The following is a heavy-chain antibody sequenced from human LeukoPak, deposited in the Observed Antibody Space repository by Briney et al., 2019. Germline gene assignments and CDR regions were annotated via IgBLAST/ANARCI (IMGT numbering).Heavy chain of an antibody. V-gene: IGHV4-38-2*02. Sequence: SETLSLTCTVSGYSISSGYYWGWIRQPPGKGLEWIGSIYHSGSTYYKPSLKSRVTISVDTSKNQFSLKLSSVTAADTAVYYCARGRRNCSSTSCSYNWFDPWGQGTLVTVSS. CDR3: ARGRRNCSSTSCSYNWFDP. J-gene: IGHJ5*02. CDR1: GYSISSGYY. D-gene: IGHD2-2*01. CDR2: IYHSGST.